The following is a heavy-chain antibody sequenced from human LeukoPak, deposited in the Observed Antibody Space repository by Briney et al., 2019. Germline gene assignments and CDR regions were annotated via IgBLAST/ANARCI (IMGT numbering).Heavy chain of an antibody. J-gene: IGHJ4*02. CDR2: ISGSGGST. V-gene: IGHV3-23*01. D-gene: IGHD5-18*01. CDR3: AKDLQLWLRGGFWDY. Sequence: SGGSLRLSCAASGFTFSSYAMSWVRQAPGKGLEWVSAISGSGGSTYYADSVKGRFTISRDNSKNTLYLQMNSLRAEDTAVYYCAKDLQLWLRGGFWDYWGQGTLVTVSS. CDR1: GFTFSSYA.